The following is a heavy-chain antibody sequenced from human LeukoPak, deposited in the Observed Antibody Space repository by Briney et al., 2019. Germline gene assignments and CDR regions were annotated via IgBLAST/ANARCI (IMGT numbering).Heavy chain of an antibody. D-gene: IGHD1-7*01. CDR1: GGSISSYY. J-gene: IGHJ4*02. Sequence: SETLSLTCTVSGGSISSYYWSWIRQPPGKGLEWIGYIYYSGSTYYNPSLKSRVTISVDTSKNQFSLKLSSVTAADTAVYYCARGNWNYGTYYFDYWGQGTLVTVSS. V-gene: IGHV4-59*06. CDR3: ARGNWNYGTYYFDY. CDR2: IYYSGST.